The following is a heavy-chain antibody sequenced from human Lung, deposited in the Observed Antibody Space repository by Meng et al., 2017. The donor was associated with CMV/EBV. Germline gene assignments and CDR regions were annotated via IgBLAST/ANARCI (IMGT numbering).Heavy chain of an antibody. CDR1: GFTFSSYW. J-gene: IGHJ3*02. CDR3: ARPQRYNWNDEDAFDI. CDR2: IKQDGSEK. V-gene: IGHV3-7*01. D-gene: IGHD1-1*01. Sequence: GGSLRLXCAASGFTFSSYWMSWVRQAPGKGLEWVANIKQDGSEKCYVDSVKGRFTISRDNAKNSLYLQMNSLRAEDTAVYSWARPQRYNWNDEDAFDIWGQGTMVTVSS.